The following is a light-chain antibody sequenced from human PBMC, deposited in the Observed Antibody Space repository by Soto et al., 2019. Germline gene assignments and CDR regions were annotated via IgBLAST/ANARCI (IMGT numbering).Light chain of an antibody. CDR1: QSVKSL. CDR3: QQYNTYSPF. V-gene: IGKV1-5*03. Sequence: DIQMTQSPSTLSASVGDRVTITCRASQSVKSLLAWYQQKPGKAPDLLIYKATSLESGVPSRFSGSGSGTAFTLTISSRQPDDVATYYCQQYNTYSPFFGPGTKVDIK. CDR2: KAT. J-gene: IGKJ3*01.